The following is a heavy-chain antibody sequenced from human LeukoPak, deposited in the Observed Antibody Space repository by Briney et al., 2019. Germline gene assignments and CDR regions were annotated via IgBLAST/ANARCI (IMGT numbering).Heavy chain of an antibody. J-gene: IGHJ4*02. Sequence: KSSETLSLTCTVSGASISISSYYWGWIRQPPGRRLEWIATIHHSGSTYHNPSLKSRVTMSVDTSKNQFSLKLSSLTAADTAVYYCARHPSGSSFDYWGQGTLVTVSS. CDR2: IHHSGST. CDR1: GASISISSYY. D-gene: IGHD3-22*01. CDR3: ARHPSGSSFDY. V-gene: IGHV4-39*01.